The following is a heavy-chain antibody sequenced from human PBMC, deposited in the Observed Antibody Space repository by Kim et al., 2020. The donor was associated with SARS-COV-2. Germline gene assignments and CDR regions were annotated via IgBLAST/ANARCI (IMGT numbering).Heavy chain of an antibody. CDR3: AREGPRGSSWFGY. CDR1: GGSVSSGSYY. J-gene: IGHJ4*02. D-gene: IGHD6-13*01. V-gene: IGHV4-61*01. CDR2: IYYSGST. Sequence: SETLSLTCTVSGGSVSSGSYYWSWIRQPPGKGLEWIGYIYYSGSTNYNPSLKSRVTISVDTSKNQFSLKLSSVTAADTAVYYCAREGPRGSSWFGYWGQGTLVTVSS.